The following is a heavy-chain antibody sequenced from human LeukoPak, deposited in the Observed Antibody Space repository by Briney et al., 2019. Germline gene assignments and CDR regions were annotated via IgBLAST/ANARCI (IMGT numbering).Heavy chain of an antibody. J-gene: IGHJ4*02. D-gene: IGHD2-15*01. Sequence: GGSLRLSCAAPGFTFSGYWMSWVRQAPGKGLEWVANIKQEGSEKYYVDSVKGRFTISRDNAKNSLFLQMNSLRAEDTAVYYCARDNGWSADFWGQGTLVTVSS. CDR3: ARDNGWSADF. V-gene: IGHV3-7*03. CDR2: IKQEGSEK. CDR1: GFTFSGYW.